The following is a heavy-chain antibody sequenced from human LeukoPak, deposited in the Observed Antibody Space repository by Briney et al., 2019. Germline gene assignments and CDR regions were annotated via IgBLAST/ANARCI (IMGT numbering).Heavy chain of an antibody. V-gene: IGHV3-21*01. CDR2: ISGSSSYI. CDR3: ARHRYDYVWGSYRDWGGSLNWFDP. CDR1: GFTFSTYN. D-gene: IGHD3-16*02. Sequence: GGSLRLSCAASGFTFSTYNMNWVRQAPGKGLEWVSSISGSSSYIYYTDSVKGRFSISRDNAKNSLYLQMNSLRAEDTAVYYCARHRYDYVWGSYRDWGGSLNWFDPWGQGTLVTVSS. J-gene: IGHJ5*02.